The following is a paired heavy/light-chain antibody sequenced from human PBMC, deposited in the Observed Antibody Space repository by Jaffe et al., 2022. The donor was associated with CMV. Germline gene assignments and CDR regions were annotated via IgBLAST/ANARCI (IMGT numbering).Light chain of an antibody. CDR1: ALPKQY. Sequence: SFDLTQPPSMSVSPGQTAEITCSGDALPKQYAYWYQQKAGQAPVLMIYKDNEKPSGIPDRFSGSSSGTIVTLTIRGVLAEDEADYFCQSADSDGIWVFGGGTKLTVL. CDR3: QSADSDGIWV. J-gene: IGLJ3*02. CDR2: KDN. V-gene: IGLV3-25*03.
Heavy chain of an antibody. CDR3: AAGNEYGDNFWVH. CDR2: MNPHSGDT. J-gene: IGHJ4*02. CDR1: RYTFIGFY. Sequence: QVQLVQSGAEVKKPGATVKVACKASRYTFIGFYLIWVRQVRGQGLEWMGWMNPHSGDTKYAQKFQGRVTLTRDTSSSTAYMEVSGLRSDDTAVYYCAAGNEYGDNFWVHWGQGTLVTVSS. V-gene: IGHV1-2*02. D-gene: IGHD4-17*01.